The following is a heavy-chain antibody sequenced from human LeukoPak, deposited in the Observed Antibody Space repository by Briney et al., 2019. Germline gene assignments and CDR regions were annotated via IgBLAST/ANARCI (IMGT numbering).Heavy chain of an antibody. CDR3: ARDSYCSSTSCYSYYYYMDV. J-gene: IGHJ6*03. V-gene: IGHV1-46*01. CDR1: GYTFTSYY. D-gene: IGHD2-2*01. Sequence: ASVKVSCKASGYTFTSYYMHWVRQAPGQGLEWMGIINPSGGSTSYAQKLQGRVTMTTDTSTSTAYMELRSLRSDDTAVYYCARDSYCSSTSCYSYYYYMDVWGKGTTVTVSS. CDR2: INPSGGST.